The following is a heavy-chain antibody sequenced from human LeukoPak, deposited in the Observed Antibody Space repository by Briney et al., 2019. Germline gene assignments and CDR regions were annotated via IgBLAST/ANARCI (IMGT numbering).Heavy chain of an antibody. J-gene: IGHJ6*02. CDR2: ISSNGGST. D-gene: IGHD3-3*01. CDR3: ARGTYYDFWSSPHYYGMDV. CDR1: GFTFSSYA. Sequence: GGSLRLSCAASGFTFSSYAMHWVRQAPGKGLEYVSAISSNGGSTYYANSVKGRFTISRDNSKNTLHLQMGSLRAEDMAVYYCARGTYYDFWSSPHYYGMDVWGQGTTVTVSS. V-gene: IGHV3-64*01.